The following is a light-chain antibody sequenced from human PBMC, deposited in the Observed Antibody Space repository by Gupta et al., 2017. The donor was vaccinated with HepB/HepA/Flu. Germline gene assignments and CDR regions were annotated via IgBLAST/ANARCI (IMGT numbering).Light chain of an antibody. CDR2: GAS. Sequence: EIVMTQSPATLSVSPGERATLSCRASQSVSSNLAWYQQKPGQAPRLLIYGASTRATGIPARFNGSGSGTEFTLTISSLQSEDFAVYYCQQYNNWPFSVSFGQGTKLEIK. CDR1: QSVSSN. CDR3: QQYNNWPFSVS. V-gene: IGKV3-15*01. J-gene: IGKJ2*03.